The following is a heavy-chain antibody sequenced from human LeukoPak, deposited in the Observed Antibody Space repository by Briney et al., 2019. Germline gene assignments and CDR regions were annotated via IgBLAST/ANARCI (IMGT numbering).Heavy chain of an antibody. V-gene: IGHV3-23*01. CDR3: AKDLRGYYYDSSGLMAD. CDR1: GFTFSSYA. J-gene: IGHJ4*01. Sequence: PGGSLRLSCAAAGFTFSSYAMSWVRQAPGKGLEWVSATSGSGGSTYYADSVKCRFTISRDNSKNTLYLQMNSLRAEDTAVYYCAKDLRGYYYDSSGLMADWGHGTLVTVSS. D-gene: IGHD3-22*01. CDR2: TSGSGGST.